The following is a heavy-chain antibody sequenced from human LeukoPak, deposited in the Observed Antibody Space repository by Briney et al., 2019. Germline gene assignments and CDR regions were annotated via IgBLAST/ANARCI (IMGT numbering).Heavy chain of an antibody. Sequence: PAGSLRLSCAASGFTFSTYGMHWVRQAPGKGLEWLAFIHDDGKIKYYADSVKGRFTISRDNSKNALYLQMNSLRAEDTAVYHCAREGAYSYDSGASSALDYWGQETLVTVSS. CDR1: GFTFSTYG. CDR3: AREGAYSYDSGASSALDY. J-gene: IGHJ4*02. V-gene: IGHV3-30*02. CDR2: IHDDGKIK. D-gene: IGHD3-22*01.